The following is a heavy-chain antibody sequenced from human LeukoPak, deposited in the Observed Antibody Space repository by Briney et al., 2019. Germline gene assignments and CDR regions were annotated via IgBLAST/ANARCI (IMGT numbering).Heavy chain of an antibody. CDR3: ARALYYYDSSGYYKGDSDAFDI. CDR1: GFTFSDYY. Sequence: PGGSLRLSCAASGFTFSDYYMSWIRQAPGKGLEWVSYISSSGSTIYYADSVKGRFTISRDNAKNSLYLQMNSLRAEDTAAYYCARALYYYDSSGYYKGDSDAFDIWGQGTMVTVSS. J-gene: IGHJ3*02. V-gene: IGHV3-11*01. D-gene: IGHD3-22*01. CDR2: ISSSGSTI.